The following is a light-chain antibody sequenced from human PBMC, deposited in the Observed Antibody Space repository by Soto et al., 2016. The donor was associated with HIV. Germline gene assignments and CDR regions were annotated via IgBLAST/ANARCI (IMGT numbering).Light chain of an antibody. CDR1: QAINSR. Sequence: DIQMTQSPSSVSASVGDRVTITCRASQAINSRLAWYQQNPGKAPEVLITATYTLQDGVPSRFSGSASGGTGTDFTLTISSLQPDDFATYYCQQYNSYSLTFGGGTKVEIK. CDR3: QQYNSYSLT. J-gene: IGKJ4*01. CDR2: ATY. V-gene: IGKV1D-16*01.